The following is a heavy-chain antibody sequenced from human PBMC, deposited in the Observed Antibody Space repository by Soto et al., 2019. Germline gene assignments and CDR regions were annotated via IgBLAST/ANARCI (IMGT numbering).Heavy chain of an antibody. CDR2: ISAYNGNT. CDR3: ARGAGWDYGDYDASGVFDY. Sequence: XSVKASCKASAYSFTSYGISWVRQAPGQGLEWMGWISAYNGNTNYAQKLQGRVTMTTDTSTSTAYMELRSLRSDDTAVYYCARGAGWDYGDYDASGVFDYWGQGTLVTVSS. J-gene: IGHJ4*02. CDR1: AYSFTSYG. D-gene: IGHD4-17*01. V-gene: IGHV1-18*01.